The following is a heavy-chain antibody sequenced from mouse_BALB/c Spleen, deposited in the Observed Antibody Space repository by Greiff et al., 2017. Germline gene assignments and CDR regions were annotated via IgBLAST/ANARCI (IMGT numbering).Heavy chain of an antibody. J-gene: IGHJ2*01. CDR2: IDPANGNT. D-gene: IGHD1-1*01. CDR3: AGGIHYYGNYFDY. Sequence: EVQLQQSGAELVKPGASVKLSCTASGFNIKDTYMHWVKQRPEQGLEWIGRIDPANGNTKYDPKFQGKATITADTSSNTAYLQLSSLTSEDTAVYYCAGGIHYYGNYFDYWGQGTTLTVSS. V-gene: IGHV14-3*02. CDR1: GFNIKDTY.